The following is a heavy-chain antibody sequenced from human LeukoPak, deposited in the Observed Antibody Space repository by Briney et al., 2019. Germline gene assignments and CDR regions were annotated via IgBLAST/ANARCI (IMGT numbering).Heavy chain of an antibody. CDR2: IKQDGSEK. V-gene: IGHV3-7*01. CDR3: ARVYYDFWSGYLVDY. J-gene: IGHJ4*02. CDR1: GFTFSSYW. D-gene: IGHD3-3*01. Sequence: GGSLRLSCAASGFTFSSYWMSWVRQAPGEGLEWVAKIKQDGSEKYYVDSVKGRFTISRDNAKNSLYLQMNSLRAEDTAVYYCARVYYDFWSGYLVDYWGQGTLVTVSS.